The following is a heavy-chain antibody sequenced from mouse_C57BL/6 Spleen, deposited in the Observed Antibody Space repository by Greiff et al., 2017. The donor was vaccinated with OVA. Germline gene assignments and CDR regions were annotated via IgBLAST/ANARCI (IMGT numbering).Heavy chain of an antibody. V-gene: IGHV3-6*01. Sequence: DVKLQESGPGLVKPSQSLSLTCSVTGYSITSGYYWNWIRQFPGNKLEWMGYISYDGSNNYNPSLKNRISITRDTSKNQFFLKLNSVTTEDTATYYCAREDSKAAYWGQGTLVTVSA. D-gene: IGHD2-5*01. CDR1: GYSITSGYY. J-gene: IGHJ3*01. CDR3: AREDSKAAY. CDR2: ISYDGSN.